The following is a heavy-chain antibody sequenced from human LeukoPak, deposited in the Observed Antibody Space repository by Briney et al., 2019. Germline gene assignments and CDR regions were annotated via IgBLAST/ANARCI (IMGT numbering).Heavy chain of an antibody. V-gene: IGHV3-23*01. CDR2: INDSGGNT. CDR3: AKTSAGIRGGYFDY. D-gene: IGHD3-10*01. J-gene: IGHJ4*02. Sequence: GSLRLSCAASGFTFSSYAMSWVRQAPGKGLELVSLINDSGGNTYYADSVKGRFTISRDNSKNTLFVQMSSLRAEDTAVYYCAKTSAGIRGGYFDYWGQGTLVTVSS. CDR1: GFTFSSYA.